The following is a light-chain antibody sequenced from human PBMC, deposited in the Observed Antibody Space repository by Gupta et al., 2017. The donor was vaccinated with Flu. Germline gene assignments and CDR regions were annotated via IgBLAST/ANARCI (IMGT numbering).Light chain of an antibody. CDR2: AAS. Sequence: DIQLTQSPSFLSASVGDRVTITCRASQGISSYLAWYQQKPGKAPKLLIYAASTLQSGVPSRFSGSGSGTEFTLTISSLQPEDFATYYCQQLNSYPITLCQGTRLEIK. V-gene: IGKV1-9*01. J-gene: IGKJ5*01. CDR1: QGISSY. CDR3: QQLNSYPIT.